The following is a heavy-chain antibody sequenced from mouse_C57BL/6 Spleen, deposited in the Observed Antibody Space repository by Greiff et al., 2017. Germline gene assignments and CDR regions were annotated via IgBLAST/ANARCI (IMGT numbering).Heavy chain of an antibody. CDR1: GYAFRSYW. V-gene: IGHV1-80*01. J-gene: IGHJ2*01. CDR3: ARSGDGSSYDY. Sequence: QVQLQQSGAELVKPGASVKISCKASGYAFRSYWMNWVKQRPGKGLEWIGQIYPGDGDTNYNGKFKGKATLTADKSSSPAYMQLSSLTSEDSAVYFCARSGDGSSYDYWGQGTTLTVSS. CDR2: IYPGDGDT. D-gene: IGHD1-1*01.